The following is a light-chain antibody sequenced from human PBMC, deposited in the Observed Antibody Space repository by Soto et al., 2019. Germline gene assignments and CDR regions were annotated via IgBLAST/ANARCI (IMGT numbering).Light chain of an antibody. CDR1: SSDVGGYNY. CDR2: DVS. Sequence: QSALTQPDSVSGSPGQSITISCTGTSSDVGGYNYVSWYQQHPGKAPKLMIYDVSNRPSGVSNRFSGYKSGNTASLTISGLQAEDEADYYCSSYTSSSTSYVFGTGTKLTVL. CDR3: SSYTSSSTSYV. J-gene: IGLJ1*01. V-gene: IGLV2-14*01.